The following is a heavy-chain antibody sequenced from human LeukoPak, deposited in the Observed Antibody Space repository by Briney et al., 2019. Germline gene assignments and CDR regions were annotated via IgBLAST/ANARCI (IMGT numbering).Heavy chain of an antibody. CDR2: ISGSGGST. CDR1: GFTFSSYA. Sequence: GGSLRLSCAASGFTFSSYAMSWVRQAPGKGLEWVSAISGSGGSTYYADSVKRRFTISRDNSKNTLYLQMNSLRAEDTAVYYCAKEMGSRDYGDPYNWFDPWGQGTLVTVSS. D-gene: IGHD4-17*01. V-gene: IGHV3-23*01. CDR3: AKEMGSRDYGDPYNWFDP. J-gene: IGHJ5*02.